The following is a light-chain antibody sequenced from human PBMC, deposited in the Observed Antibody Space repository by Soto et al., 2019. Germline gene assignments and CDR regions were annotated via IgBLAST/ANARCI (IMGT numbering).Light chain of an antibody. CDR3: MQALQTPWT. Sequence: DIVMTQSPPSLPVTAGEPASVSCRSSQSLLHSNGYNYLDWYLQKPGQSPQLLIYWGSNRASGVPDRFSGSGSGTDFTLKISRVEAEDVGVYYCMQALQTPWTFGQGTKVDIK. V-gene: IGKV2-28*01. CDR1: QSLLHSNGYNY. CDR2: WGS. J-gene: IGKJ1*01.